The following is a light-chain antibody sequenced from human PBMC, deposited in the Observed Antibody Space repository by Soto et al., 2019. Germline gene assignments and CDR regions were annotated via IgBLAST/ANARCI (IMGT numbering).Light chain of an antibody. CDR2: RAG. Sequence: QSVLTQPPSASGAPGQTVTISCSGRSSNIGSNYVYWYQQLPETAPRLLLYRAGQRPSGIPDRFSGSKSGTSASLAISGLRSEDEADYYCAAWDDTLSGLVFGGGTKLTVL. V-gene: IGLV1-47*01. CDR3: AAWDDTLSGLV. CDR1: SSNIGSNY. J-gene: IGLJ2*01.